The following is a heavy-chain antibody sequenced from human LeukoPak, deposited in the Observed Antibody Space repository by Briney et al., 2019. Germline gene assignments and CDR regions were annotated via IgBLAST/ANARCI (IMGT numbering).Heavy chain of an antibody. V-gene: IGHV1-18*01. J-gene: IGHJ6*02. CDR3: ARGGRLRYFDWLLFYHYGMDV. CDR2: ISAYNGNT. Sequence: AASVKVSCRASGYTFTSYGISWVRQAPGQGLEWMGWISAYNGNTNYVQKLQGRVTMTTDTSTSTAYMELRSLRSDDTAVYYCARGGRLRYFDWLLFYHYGMDVWGQGPTVTVSS. CDR1: GYTFTSYG. D-gene: IGHD3-9*01.